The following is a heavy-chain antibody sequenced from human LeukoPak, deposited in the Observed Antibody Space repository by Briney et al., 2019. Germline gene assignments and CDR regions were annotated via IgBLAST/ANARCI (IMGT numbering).Heavy chain of an antibody. J-gene: IGHJ4*02. D-gene: IGHD1-26*01. CDR3: VKDIEWELRFPFDY. CDR1: GFTFDDYA. Sequence: GGSLRLSCAASGFTFDDYAMHWVRQAPGKGLEWVSGISWNSGSIGYADSVKGRFTISRDNAKNSLYLQMNSLRAEDTALYYCVKDIEWELRFPFDYWGQGTLVTVSS. CDR2: ISWNSGSI. V-gene: IGHV3-9*01.